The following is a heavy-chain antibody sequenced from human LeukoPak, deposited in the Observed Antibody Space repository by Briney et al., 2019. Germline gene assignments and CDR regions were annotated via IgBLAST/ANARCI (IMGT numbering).Heavy chain of an antibody. D-gene: IGHD2-2*02. Sequence: GASVKVSCKASGGTFSSYAISWVRQAPGQGLEWMGGIIPIFGTANYAQKFQGGVTITADESTSTAYMELSSLRSEDTAVYYCARSLPPYCSSTSCYTYYYYGMDVWGKGTTVTVSS. V-gene: IGHV1-69*13. CDR2: IIPIFGTA. J-gene: IGHJ6*04. CDR3: ARSLPPYCSSTSCYTYYYYGMDV. CDR1: GGTFSSYA.